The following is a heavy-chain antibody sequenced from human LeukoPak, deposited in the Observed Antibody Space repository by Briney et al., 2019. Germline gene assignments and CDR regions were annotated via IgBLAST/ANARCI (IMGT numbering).Heavy chain of an antibody. J-gene: IGHJ6*02. CDR3: ASTRLNYYDSSGYYPYYYGMGV. V-gene: IGHV4-59*08. CDR1: GGSISSYY. D-gene: IGHD3-22*01. CDR2: IYYSGST. Sequence: SETLSLTCTVSGGSISSYYWSWIRQPPGKGLEWIGYIYYSGSTNYNPSLKSRVTISVDTSKNQFSLKLSSVTAADTAVYYCASTRLNYYDSSGYYPYYYGMGVWGQGTTVTVSS.